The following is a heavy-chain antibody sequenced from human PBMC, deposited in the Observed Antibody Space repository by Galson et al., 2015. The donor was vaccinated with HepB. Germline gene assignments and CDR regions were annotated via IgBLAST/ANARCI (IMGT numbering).Heavy chain of an antibody. D-gene: IGHD1-26*01. J-gene: IGHJ4*02. CDR3: AKGKRATSFRSEFDY. Sequence: SLRLSCAASGFTFDDYTMHWVRQAPGKGLEWVSLISWDGGSTYYADSVKGRFTISRDNSKNSLYLQMNSLRTEDTALYYCAKGKRATSFRSEFDYWGQGTLVTVSS. CDR2: ISWDGGST. V-gene: IGHV3-43*01. CDR1: GFTFDDYT.